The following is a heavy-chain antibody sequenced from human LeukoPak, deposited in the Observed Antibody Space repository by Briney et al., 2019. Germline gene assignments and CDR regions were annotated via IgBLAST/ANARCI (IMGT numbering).Heavy chain of an antibody. D-gene: IGHD3-10*01. CDR1: GFTFTNHD. J-gene: IGHJ3*02. Sequence: GGSLRLSCTASGFTFTNHDMHWVRQETGKGLEWVSAINPAGRTYYADSVRGRFIISRENAKNSFYLQLNSLRVEDTAIYYCAREGSDEFADIWGQGTFVTVSS. CDR3: AREGSDEFADI. CDR2: INPAGRT. V-gene: IGHV3-13*01.